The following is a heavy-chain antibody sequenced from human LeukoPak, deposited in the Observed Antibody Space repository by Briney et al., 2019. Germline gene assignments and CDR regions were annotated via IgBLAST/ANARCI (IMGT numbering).Heavy chain of an antibody. V-gene: IGHV4-4*07. J-gene: IGHJ4*02. CDR2: IDTSGAT. D-gene: IGHD6-13*01. Sequence: PSETLSLTCTVSGVSISNYYWSWIRQPAGKGPEWIGRIDTSGATNCNPSLKSRVTMSVDTSKNQFSLRLTSVTAADTAVYYCARAPRGGYSSSWYLDYWGQGTLVTVSS. CDR1: GVSISNYY. CDR3: ARAPRGGYSSSWYLDY.